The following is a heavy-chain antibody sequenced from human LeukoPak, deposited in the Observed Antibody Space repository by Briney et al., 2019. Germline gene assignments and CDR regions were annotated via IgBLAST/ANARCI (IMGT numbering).Heavy chain of an antibody. J-gene: IGHJ4*02. CDR3: AKFSRIAVAGPPGY. V-gene: IGHV3-23*01. D-gene: IGHD6-19*01. Sequence: GGSLRLSCAASGFTFSSYGMSWVRQAPGKGLEWVSAISGSGGSTYYADSVKGRFTISRDNSKNTLYLQMNSLRAEDTAVYYCAKFSRIAVAGPPGYWGQGTLVTVSS. CDR2: ISGSGGST. CDR1: GFTFSSYG.